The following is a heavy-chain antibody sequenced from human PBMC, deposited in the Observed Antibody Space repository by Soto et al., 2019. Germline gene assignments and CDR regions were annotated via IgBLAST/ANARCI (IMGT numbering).Heavy chain of an antibody. Sequence: EVQLVESGGGLVQPGGSLRLSCAASGFTFSDHYMDWVRQAPGKGLEWVGRTRNKANSYTTEYAASVKGRFTISRDDSKNSLYLQMNSLKTEDTAVYYCARDNELSGTYYMDVWGKGTTVTVSS. CDR2: TRNKANSYTT. J-gene: IGHJ6*03. CDR3: ARDNELSGTYYMDV. V-gene: IGHV3-72*01. D-gene: IGHD3-16*02. CDR1: GFTFSDHY.